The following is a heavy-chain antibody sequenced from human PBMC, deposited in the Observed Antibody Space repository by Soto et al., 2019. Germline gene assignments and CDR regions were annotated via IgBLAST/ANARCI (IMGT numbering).Heavy chain of an antibody. D-gene: IGHD3-22*01. CDR1: GDSVTSGSYD. Sequence: QVQLQESGPGLAKPSETLSLICTVTGDSVTSGSYDWGWIRQIPGKGLEWIGYVSSTEKTSYDPSLTTRVTISIDRAKSQSSLHLRSVTAADTAVYYCARDRRDYYDSGFGAFYIWGHGTMVTVSS. J-gene: IGHJ3*02. CDR3: ARDRRDYYDSGFGAFYI. CDR2: VSSTEKT. V-gene: IGHV4-61*01.